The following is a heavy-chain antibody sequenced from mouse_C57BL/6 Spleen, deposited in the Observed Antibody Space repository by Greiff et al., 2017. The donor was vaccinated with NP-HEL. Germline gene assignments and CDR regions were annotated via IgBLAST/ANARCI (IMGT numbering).Heavy chain of an antibody. J-gene: IGHJ4*01. CDR1: GYTFTSYW. Sequence: QVQLKQPGAELVMPGASVKLSCKASGYTFTSYWMHWVKQRPGQGLEWIGEIDPSDSYTNYNQKFKGKSTLTVDKSSSTAYMQLSSLTSEDSAVYYCARGRRGVMDYWGQGTSVTVSS. CDR3: ARGRRGVMDY. CDR2: IDPSDSYT. V-gene: IGHV1-69*01. D-gene: IGHD2-12*01.